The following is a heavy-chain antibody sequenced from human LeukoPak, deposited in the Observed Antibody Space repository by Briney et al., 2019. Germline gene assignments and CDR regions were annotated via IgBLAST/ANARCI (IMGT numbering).Heavy chain of an antibody. CDR3: ARDIELSC. CDR1: GFTFSDSA. V-gene: IGHV3-23*01. D-gene: IGHD1-26*01. J-gene: IGHJ4*02. Sequence: GGSLRLSCEASGFTFSDSAMSWVRQASWRGLEWVSLISARGGNSYYADSVKGRFTVSRDSSKNTLHLQMNSLRAEDTAVYYCARDIELSCWGQGTLVTVSS. CDR2: ISARGGNS.